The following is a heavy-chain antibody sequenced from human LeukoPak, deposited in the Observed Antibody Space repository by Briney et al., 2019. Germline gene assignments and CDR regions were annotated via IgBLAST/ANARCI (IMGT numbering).Heavy chain of an antibody. CDR1: GFTFSSYW. CDR3: AKDQSVEGDNGMDV. D-gene: IGHD1-26*01. CDR2: INTDGSST. Sequence: PGGSLRLSCAASGFTFSSYWMHWVRQAPGKGLVWVSHINTDGSSTSYADSVKGRFTISRDNAKNTLYLQMNSLRAEDTAVYYCAKDQSVEGDNGMDVWGQGTTVTVSS. V-gene: IGHV3-74*01. J-gene: IGHJ6*02.